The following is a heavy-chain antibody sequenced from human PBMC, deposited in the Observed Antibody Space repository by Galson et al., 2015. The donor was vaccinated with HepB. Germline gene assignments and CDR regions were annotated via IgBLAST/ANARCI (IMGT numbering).Heavy chain of an antibody. V-gene: IGHV3-21*01. CDR3: ARAPPSYRPGSHAFDI. CDR1: GFTFSSYS. Sequence: SLRLSCASSGFTFSSYSMNWVRPAPGKGLEWVSSISSSSSYIYYADSVKGRFTISRDNAKNSLYLQMNSLRAEDTAVYYCARAPPSYRPGSHAFDIWGQGTMVTVSS. D-gene: IGHD1-26*01. J-gene: IGHJ3*02. CDR2: ISSSSSYI.